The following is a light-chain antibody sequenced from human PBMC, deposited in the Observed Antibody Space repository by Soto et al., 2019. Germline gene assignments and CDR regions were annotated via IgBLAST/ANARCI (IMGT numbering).Light chain of an antibody. V-gene: IGKV3-15*01. CDR2: AAS. CDR3: QQYDNWPPT. Sequence: IVLTPSPGTLSLSPGERATLSCRASQSVRSNLAWYQQKPGQAPRPLIYAASTRATGIPARFSGSGSGTEFTLTISSLQSDDFAVYHCQQYDNWPPTFGQGIKVDI. CDR1: QSVRSN. J-gene: IGKJ1*01.